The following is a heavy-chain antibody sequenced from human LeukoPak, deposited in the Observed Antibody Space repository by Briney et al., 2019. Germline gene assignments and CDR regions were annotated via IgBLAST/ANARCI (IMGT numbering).Heavy chain of an antibody. V-gene: IGHV1-8*01. J-gene: IGHJ6*03. CDR2: MNPNSGNT. CDR3: ARGYGDYVYYYYYYMDV. CDR1: GYTFTSYD. Sequence: GASVKVSCKASGYTFTSYDINWVRQATGQGLEWMGWMNPNSGNTGYAQKFQGRVTMTRNTSISTAYMELSSLRSEDTAVYYCARGYGDYVYYYYYYMDVWGKGTTVTVSS. D-gene: IGHD4-17*01.